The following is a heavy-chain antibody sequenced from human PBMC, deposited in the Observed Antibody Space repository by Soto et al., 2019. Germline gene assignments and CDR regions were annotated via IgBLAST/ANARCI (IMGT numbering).Heavy chain of an antibody. CDR3: ARVPVAVAATEDYYGLDV. CDR2: INTDGLS. J-gene: IGHJ6*02. Sequence: SETLSLTCSVSGVSITSYYWSWIRQSAGGGLEWMGRINTDGLSTYSPSFKSRLTMSLDTSKNQVSLRLISVTAADTAVYFCARVPVAVAATEDYYGLDVWGQGTTVTVS. CDR1: GVSITSYY. D-gene: IGHD2-15*01. V-gene: IGHV4-4*07.